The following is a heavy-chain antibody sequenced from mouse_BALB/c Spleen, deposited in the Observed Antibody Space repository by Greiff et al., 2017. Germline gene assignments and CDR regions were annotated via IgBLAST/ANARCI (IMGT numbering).Heavy chain of an antibody. CDR3: ASYYDYGFAY. Sequence: QVQLKESGPGLVAPSQSLSITCTVSGFSLTSYGVHWVRQPPGKGLEWLGVIWAGGSTNYNSALMSRLSISKDNSKSQVFLKMNSLQTDDTAMYYCASYYDYGFAYWGQGTLVTVSA. CDR1: GFSLTSYG. J-gene: IGHJ3*01. V-gene: IGHV2-9*02. CDR2: IWAGGST. D-gene: IGHD2-4*01.